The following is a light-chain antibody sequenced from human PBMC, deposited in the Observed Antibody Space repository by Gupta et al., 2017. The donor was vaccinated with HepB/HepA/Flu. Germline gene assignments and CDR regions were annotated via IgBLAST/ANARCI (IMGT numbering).Light chain of an antibody. V-gene: IGLV2-14*03. CDR2: DVS. CDR3: ASYTTSSTWV. CDR1: SSDVGGYNY. J-gene: IGLJ3*02. Sequence: SALTEHASVSGSPGQSITISCTGTSSDVGGYNYVSWYQQHPGKVPKLIMYDVSNRPSGVSDRFSGSKSGNTASLTISGLQAEDEADYYCASYTTSSTWVFGGGTKLTVL.